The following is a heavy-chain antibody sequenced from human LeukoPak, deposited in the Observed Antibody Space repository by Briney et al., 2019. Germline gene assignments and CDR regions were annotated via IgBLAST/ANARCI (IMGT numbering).Heavy chain of an antibody. D-gene: IGHD4-23*01. CDR1: GYTFTGYY. J-gene: IGHJ3*02. Sequence: GASVKVSCKASGYTFTGYYMHWVRQAPGQGLEWMGRINPNSGGTNYAQKFQGRVTMTRDTSISTAYMELSRLRSDDTAGSYFPRDEHGGAFDIWGHGPMVTVSS. CDR2: INPNSGGT. CDR3: PRDEHGGAFDI. V-gene: IGHV1-2*06.